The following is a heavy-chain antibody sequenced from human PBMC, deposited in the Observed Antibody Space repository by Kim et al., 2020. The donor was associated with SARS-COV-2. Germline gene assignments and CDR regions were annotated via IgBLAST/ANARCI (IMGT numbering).Heavy chain of an antibody. V-gene: IGHV3-15*01. J-gene: IGHJ4*02. CDR3: AADDAAVGNGEFDY. D-gene: IGHD1-26*01. CDR2: IKSRTSGGTA. CDR1: GFIFNVAW. Sequence: GGSLRLSCTASGFIFNVAWMSWVRQAPGKGLEWVGRIKSRTSGGTADYAALVKGRFTISRDDSKNTVTLQMSSLKSEDTALYYCAADDAAVGNGEFDYWGQGTLVTVPS.